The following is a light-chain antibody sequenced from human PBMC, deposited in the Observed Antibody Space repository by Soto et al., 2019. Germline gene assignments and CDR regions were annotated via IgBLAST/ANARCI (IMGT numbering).Light chain of an antibody. CDR1: SSDVGRYNY. CDR2: EVS. Sequence: QSVLTQPASVSGSPGQSITISCTGTSSDVGRYNYVSWYQQHPGKAPKLMIYEVSNRPSGVSNRFSASKSGNTASLTISGLQAEDEDDYYCTSYTSSTTWVFGGGTKVTVL. CDR3: TSYTSSTTWV. V-gene: IGLV2-14*01. J-gene: IGLJ3*02.